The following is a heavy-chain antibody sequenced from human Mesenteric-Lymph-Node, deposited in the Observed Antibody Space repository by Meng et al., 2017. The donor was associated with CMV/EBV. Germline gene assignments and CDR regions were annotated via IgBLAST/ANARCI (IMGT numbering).Heavy chain of an antibody. CDR1: GGSISSYY. V-gene: IGHV4-59*01. CDR2: IYYSGST. J-gene: IGHJ4*02. D-gene: IGHD3-3*01. Sequence: SETLSLTCTVSGGSISSYYWSWIRQPPGKGLEWIGYIYYSGSTNYNPSRKSRVTISVDTSKNQFSLKLSSVTAADTAVYYCAGASPLTIFGVVIIPEYFDYWGQGTLVTVSS. CDR3: AGASPLTIFGVVIIPEYFDY.